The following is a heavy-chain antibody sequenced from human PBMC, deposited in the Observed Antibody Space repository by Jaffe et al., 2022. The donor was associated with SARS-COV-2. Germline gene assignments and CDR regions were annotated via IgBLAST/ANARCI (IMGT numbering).Heavy chain of an antibody. CDR1: GFTFDDYA. V-gene: IGHV3-43D*03. CDR3: AKAIYAGWFGELSH. J-gene: IGHJ4*02. D-gene: IGHD3-10*01. CDR2: ITRDGGTT. Sequence: EVQLVESGGIVVQPGGSLKLSCAASGFTFDDYAMHWVRQAPGKGLEWVSLITRDGGTTYYEDSVKGRFTISRDNSKDSLYLQMNSLRAADTALYYCAKAIYAGWFGELSHWGQGTLVTVSS.